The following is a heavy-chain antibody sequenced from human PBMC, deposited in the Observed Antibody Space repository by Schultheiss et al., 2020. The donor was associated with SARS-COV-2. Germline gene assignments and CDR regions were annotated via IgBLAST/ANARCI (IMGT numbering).Heavy chain of an antibody. CDR3: ARGYCSGGSCYFPDAFDI. J-gene: IGHJ3*02. V-gene: IGHV3-53*01. CDR1: GFTVSSNY. Sequence: GSLKLSCAASGFTVSSNYMSWVRQAPGKGLEWVSTLSGRGDTTHYADSVKGRFTISRDNAKNSLYLQMNSLRAEDTAVYYCARGYCSGGSCYFPDAFDIWGQGTMVTVSS. CDR2: SGRGDTT. D-gene: IGHD2-15*01.